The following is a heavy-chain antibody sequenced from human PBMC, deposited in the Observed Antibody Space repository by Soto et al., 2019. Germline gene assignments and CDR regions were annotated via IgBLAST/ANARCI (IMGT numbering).Heavy chain of an antibody. CDR3: ARAGDYDFWSGSSNDAFDI. CDR2: IYYSGST. J-gene: IGHJ3*02. V-gene: IGHV4-59*01. CDR1: SGSMSGYY. Sequence: SETLSLTCTVSSGSMSGYYWNWIRQPPGKGLEWIGYIYYSGSTNYNPSLKSRVTISVDTSKNQFSLKLSSVTAADTAVYYCARAGDYDFWSGSSNDAFDIWGQGTMVTGS. D-gene: IGHD3-3*01.